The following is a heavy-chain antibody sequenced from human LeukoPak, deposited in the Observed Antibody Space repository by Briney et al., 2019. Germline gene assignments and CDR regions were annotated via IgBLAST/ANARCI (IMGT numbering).Heavy chain of an antibody. Sequence: ASVKVSCKASGYTFTSYGISWVRQAPGQGLEWMGWISPYNSNTNYTQKLQGRVTMTTDTSTSTAYMELRSLRSDDTAVYYCARDPQQLVLPYYYGMDVWGQGTTVTVSS. D-gene: IGHD6-13*01. CDR2: ISPYNSNT. CDR1: GYTFTSYG. V-gene: IGHV1-18*01. CDR3: ARDPQQLVLPYYYGMDV. J-gene: IGHJ6*02.